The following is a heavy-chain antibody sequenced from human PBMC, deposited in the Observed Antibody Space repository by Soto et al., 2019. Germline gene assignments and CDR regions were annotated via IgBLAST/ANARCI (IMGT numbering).Heavy chain of an antibody. CDR1: GFTFGNYA. CDR2: ISGGGDGT. Sequence: EVQLLESGGGLVQPGGSLRLSCAASGFTFGNYAMIWVRQAPGKGLEWVSTISGGGDGTYYADSVRGRFTISRENSRNTVHLQLNRLRAEDTAVYYCAKKRLGSLATYCSTGDCHYAFDIWGQGTMVTVSS. D-gene: IGHD2-15*01. V-gene: IGHV3-23*01. CDR3: AKKRLGSLATYCSTGDCHYAFDI. J-gene: IGHJ3*02.